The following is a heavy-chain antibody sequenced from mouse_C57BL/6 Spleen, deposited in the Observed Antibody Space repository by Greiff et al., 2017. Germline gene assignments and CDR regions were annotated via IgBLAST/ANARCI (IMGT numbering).Heavy chain of an antibody. V-gene: IGHV5-4*01. CDR2: ISDGGSYT. D-gene: IGHD4-1*01. CDR1: GFTFSSYA. Sequence: DVQLVESGGGLVKPGGSLKLSCAASGFTFSSYAMSWVRQTPEKRLEWVATISDGGSYTYYPDNVKGRFTISRDNAKNNLYLQMSHLKSEDTAMYYCAWDDYAMDYWGQGTSVTVSS. CDR3: AWDDYAMDY. J-gene: IGHJ4*01.